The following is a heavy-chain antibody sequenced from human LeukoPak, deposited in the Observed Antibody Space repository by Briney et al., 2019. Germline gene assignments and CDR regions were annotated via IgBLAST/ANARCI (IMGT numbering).Heavy chain of an antibody. CDR3: ARGGWYGGDY. V-gene: IGHV3-7*01. D-gene: IGHD6-19*01. J-gene: IGHJ4*02. CDR2: IKQDGSEK. Sequence: GGSLRLSCAASGFTFSSYGMHWVRQAPGKGLEWVANIKQDGSEKYYVDSVKGRFTISRDNAKNSLYLQMNSLRAEDTAVYYCARGGWYGGDYWGQGTLVTVSS. CDR1: GFTFSSYG.